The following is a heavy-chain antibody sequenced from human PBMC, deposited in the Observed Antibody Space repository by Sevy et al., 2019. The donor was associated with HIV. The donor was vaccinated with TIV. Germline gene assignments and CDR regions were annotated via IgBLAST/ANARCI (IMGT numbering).Heavy chain of an antibody. CDR1: GFTFSNAW. V-gene: IGHV3-15*01. J-gene: IGHJ6*03. Sequence: GGSLRLSCAASGFTFSNAWMSWVRQAPGKGLEWVGRIKSKTDGGTTDYAAPVKGRFTISRDDSKNTLYLQMNSLKTEDTAVYYCTTVFSSSGSGYYYYYYMDVWGKGTTITVSS. CDR3: TTVFSSSGSGYYYYYYMDV. CDR2: IKSKTDGGTT. D-gene: IGHD6-13*01.